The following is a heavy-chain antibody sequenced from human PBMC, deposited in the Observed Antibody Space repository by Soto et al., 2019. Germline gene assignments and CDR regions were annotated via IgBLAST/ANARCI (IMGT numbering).Heavy chain of an antibody. V-gene: IGHV4-59*01. D-gene: IGHD6-19*01. J-gene: IGHJ5*02. CDR2: IYYSGST. CDR1: GGSISSYY. CDR3: ARGSAQWPPNWFDP. Sequence: SETLSLTCTVSGGSISSYYWSWIRQPPGKGPEWIGYIYYSGSTNYNPSLKSRVTISVDTSKNQFSLKLSSVTAADTAVYYCARGSAQWPPNWFDPWGQATLVTGST.